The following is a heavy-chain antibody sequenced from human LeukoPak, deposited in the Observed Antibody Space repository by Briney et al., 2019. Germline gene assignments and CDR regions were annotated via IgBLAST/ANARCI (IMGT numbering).Heavy chain of an antibody. CDR2: INHSGST. J-gene: IGHJ4*02. CDR1: GGSFSGYY. CDR3: ARGHTLSL. Sequence: SETLSLTCAVYGGSFSGYYWSWIRQPPGKGLEWIGEINHSGSTNYNPSLKSRVTISVDTSKNQFSLKLSSVTAADTAVYYCARGHTLSLWGQGTLVTVSS. V-gene: IGHV4-34*01. D-gene: IGHD2/OR15-2a*01.